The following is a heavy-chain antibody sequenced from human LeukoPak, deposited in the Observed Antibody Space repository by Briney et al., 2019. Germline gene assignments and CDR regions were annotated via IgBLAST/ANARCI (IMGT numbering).Heavy chain of an antibody. V-gene: IGHV1-58*02. CDR1: GFTFTSSA. Sequence: SVKDSCKASGFTFTSSAMQWVRQARGQRLEWIGWIVVGSGNTNYAQKFQERVTITRDMSTSTAYMELSSLRSEDTAVYYCAAEIGGADGGMDVWGQGTTVTVSS. CDR3: AAEIGGADGGMDV. D-gene: IGHD4-23*01. J-gene: IGHJ6*02. CDR2: IVVGSGNT.